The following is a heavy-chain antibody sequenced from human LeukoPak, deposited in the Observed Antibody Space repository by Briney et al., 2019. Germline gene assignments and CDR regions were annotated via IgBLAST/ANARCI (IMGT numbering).Heavy chain of an antibody. V-gene: IGHV4-31*03. CDR2: IYYSGST. D-gene: IGHD6-19*01. CDR1: GGSISSGGYY. J-gene: IGHJ6*02. Sequence: SETLSLTCTVSGGSISSGGYYWSWIRQHPGKGLEWIGYIYYSGSTYYNPSLKSRVTISVDTSKNQLSLKLSSVTAADTAVYYCASMYSSGWPYGMDVWGQGTTVTVSS. CDR3: ASMYSSGWPYGMDV.